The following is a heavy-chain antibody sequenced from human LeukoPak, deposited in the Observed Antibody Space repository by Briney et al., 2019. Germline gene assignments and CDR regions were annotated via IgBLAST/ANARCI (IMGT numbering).Heavy chain of an antibody. CDR1: GFTFDDYA. D-gene: IGHD4-17*01. J-gene: IGHJ6*02. CDR3: ARGEYGDYLNYYYGMDV. V-gene: IGHV3-74*01. Sequence: GRSLRLSCAASGFTFDDYAMHWVRQAPGKGLVWVSRINSDGSSTSYADSVKGRFTISRDNAKNTLYLQMNSLRAEDTAVYYCARGEYGDYLNYYYGMDVWGQGTTVTVSS. CDR2: INSDGSST.